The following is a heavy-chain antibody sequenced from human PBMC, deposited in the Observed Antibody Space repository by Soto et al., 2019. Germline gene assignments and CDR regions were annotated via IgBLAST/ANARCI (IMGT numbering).Heavy chain of an antibody. J-gene: IGHJ6*02. Sequence: SVKVSCKASGGTFSSYAISWVRQAPGQGLEWMGGIIPIFGTANYTQKFQARVTITADESTSTAYMELSSLRSEDTAVYYCARQSIAARPDYYYYGMDVWGQGTTVTVSS. D-gene: IGHD6-6*01. CDR3: ARQSIAARPDYYYYGMDV. CDR1: GGTFSSYA. CDR2: IIPIFGTA. V-gene: IGHV1-69*13.